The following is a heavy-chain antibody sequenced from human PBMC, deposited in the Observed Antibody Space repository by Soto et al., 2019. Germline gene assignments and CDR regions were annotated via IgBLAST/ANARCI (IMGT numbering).Heavy chain of an antibody. Sequence: ASVKVSCKASGGTFSSYAISWVRQAPGQGLEWMGGIIPIFGTANYAQKFQGRVTITADKSTSTAYMELRSLRSEDTAVYYCARGGGWVRGVIIGSYYDGMDVWGQGTTVTVSS. CDR2: IIPIFGTA. CDR1: GGTFSSYA. D-gene: IGHD3-10*01. V-gene: IGHV1-69*06. J-gene: IGHJ6*02. CDR3: ARGGGWVRGVIIGSYYDGMDV.